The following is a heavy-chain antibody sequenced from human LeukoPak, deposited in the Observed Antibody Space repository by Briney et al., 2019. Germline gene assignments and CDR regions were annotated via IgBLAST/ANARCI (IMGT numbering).Heavy chain of an antibody. CDR3: ASPVLLWFGEFGAFDI. V-gene: IGHV3-7*01. CDR2: IKQDGSEK. CDR1: GFTFSSYW. D-gene: IGHD3-10*01. Sequence: GGSLRLSCAASGFTFSSYWMSWVRQAPGKGLEWVANIKQDGSEKYYVDSVKGRFTISRDNAKNSLYLQMNSLRAEDTAVYYCASPVLLWFGEFGAFDIWGQGTMVTVSS. J-gene: IGHJ3*02.